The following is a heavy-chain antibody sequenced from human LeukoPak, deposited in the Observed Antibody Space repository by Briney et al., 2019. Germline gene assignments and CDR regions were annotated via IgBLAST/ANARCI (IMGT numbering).Heavy chain of an antibody. Sequence: PGGSLRLSCAASGFTFDVYTMHWVRQAPGKGLEWVSLISWDGGSTYYADSVKGRFTISRDNSKNSLYLQMNSLRTEDTALYYCAREYSSGYYNWFDPWGQGTLVTVSS. J-gene: IGHJ5*02. CDR3: AREYSSGYYNWFDP. V-gene: IGHV3-43*01. CDR2: ISWDGGST. CDR1: GFTFDVYT. D-gene: IGHD3-22*01.